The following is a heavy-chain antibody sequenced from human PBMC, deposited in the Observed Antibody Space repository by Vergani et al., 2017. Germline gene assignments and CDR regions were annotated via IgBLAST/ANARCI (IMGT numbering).Heavy chain of an antibody. Sequence: EVQLVESGGVVVQPGGSLRLSCAASGFTFDDYTMHWVRQAPGKGLEWVSLISWDGGSTYYADSVKGRFTICRDNSKNSLSLQMNSLRTKDTALYYCTKGLRGYGITYGSEGSLVTVSS. CDR2: ISWDGGST. CDR1: GFTFDDYT. CDR3: TKGLRGYGITY. V-gene: IGHV3-43*01. D-gene: IGHD3-10*01. J-gene: IGHJ4*02.